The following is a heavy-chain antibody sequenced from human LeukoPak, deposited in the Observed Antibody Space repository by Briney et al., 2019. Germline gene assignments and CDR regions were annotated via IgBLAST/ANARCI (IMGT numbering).Heavy chain of an antibody. CDR2: INPNSGGT. J-gene: IGHJ4*02. V-gene: IGHV1-2*02. Sequence: ASVTVSCKASGYTFINYAINWGRQAPGQRPEWMGWINPNSGGTNYAQKFQGRVTMTRDTSISTAYMELSRLRSDDTAVYYCARDMPYYYDSSGYLGYWGQGTLVTVSS. CDR3: ARDMPYYYDSSGYLGY. CDR1: GYTFINYA. D-gene: IGHD3-22*01.